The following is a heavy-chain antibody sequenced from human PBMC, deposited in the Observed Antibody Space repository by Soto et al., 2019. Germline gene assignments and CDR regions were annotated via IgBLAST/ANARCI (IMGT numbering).Heavy chain of an antibody. Sequence: GESLKISCKGSGYSFTSYWIGGVRQMPGKGLEWMGIIYPGDSNTRYSPSLQGQVTISVDKSISTAYLQWSSLKATGTAMYYCARHAYDFWSGHTNPRYYYAMDVWGPGPMVTV. V-gene: IGHV5-51*01. CDR1: GYSFTSYW. J-gene: IGHJ6*02. CDR3: ARHAYDFWSGHTNPRYYYAMDV. CDR2: IYPGDSNT. D-gene: IGHD3-3*01.